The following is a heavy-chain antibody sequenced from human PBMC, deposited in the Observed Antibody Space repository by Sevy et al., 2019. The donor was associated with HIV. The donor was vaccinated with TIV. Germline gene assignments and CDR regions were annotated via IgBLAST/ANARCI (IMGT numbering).Heavy chain of an antibody. CDR2: IDQDGSSE. J-gene: IGHJ4*02. V-gene: IGHV3-7*01. CDR3: ATDLYSHGTY. CDR1: GFTFRSYW. Sequence: GGSLRLSCAASGFTFRSYWMTWVRQAPGKGLEWVANIDQDGSSEAYVDSVKGLFTISRDNFENSLFLQMNSLSVEDTAVYFCATDLYSHGTYWGQGILVTVSS. D-gene: IGHD5-18*01.